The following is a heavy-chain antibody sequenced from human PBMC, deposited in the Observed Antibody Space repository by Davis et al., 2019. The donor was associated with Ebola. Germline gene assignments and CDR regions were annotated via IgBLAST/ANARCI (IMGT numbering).Heavy chain of an antibody. CDR2: SRNKENRYST. CDR3: VTENWYRFES. D-gene: IGHD1/OR15-1a*01. J-gene: IGHJ4*02. CDR1: GFAFSIHA. V-gene: IGHV3-72*01. Sequence: PGGSLRLSCEASGFAFSIHAMSWVRQAPGKGLEWVGLSRNKENRYSTEYAASVKGRFTISRDDSKNLLYLEMNSLRTEDTAVYYCVTENWYRFESWGQGTLVTVSS.